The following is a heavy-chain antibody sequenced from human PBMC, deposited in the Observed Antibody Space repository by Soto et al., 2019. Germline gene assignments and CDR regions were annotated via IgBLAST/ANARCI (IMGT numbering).Heavy chain of an antibody. Sequence: QVQLVQSGAEVKKPGSSVKVSCKASGGTFSSYAISWVRQAPGQGLEWMGGIIPIFGTANYAQKFQGRVTITADESTSTAYMELSSLRSEDTAVYYCARPSASSRDGYNYGSFDYWGQGTLVTVSS. D-gene: IGHD5-12*01. J-gene: IGHJ4*02. CDR2: IIPIFGTA. CDR3: ARPSASSRDGYNYGSFDY. CDR1: GGTFSSYA. V-gene: IGHV1-69*01.